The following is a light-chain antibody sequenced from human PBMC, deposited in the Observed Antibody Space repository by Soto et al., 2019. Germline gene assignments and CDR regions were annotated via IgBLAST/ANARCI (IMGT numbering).Light chain of an antibody. CDR3: QQYQNLWT. CDR2: VAS. Sequence: EVVMTQSPVTLSLSPGERATLSCRASQSVSSNLAWYQQKPGQAPRLLIYVASSRATGIPARFSGSGSGTEFTLTINSLQSEDFAVYYCQQYQNLWTFGQGTKVDIK. V-gene: IGKV3-15*01. J-gene: IGKJ1*01. CDR1: QSVSSN.